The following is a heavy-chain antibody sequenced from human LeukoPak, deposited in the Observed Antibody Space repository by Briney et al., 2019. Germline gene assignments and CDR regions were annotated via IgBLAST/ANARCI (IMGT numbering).Heavy chain of an antibody. J-gene: IGHJ6*02. Sequence: SETLSLTCAVYGRSFSGYYWSWIRQPPGKGLEWIGEINHSGSTNYNPSLKSRVTISVDTSKNQFSLKLSSVTAADTAVYYCARARMGVTRYYGMDVWGQGTTVTVSS. D-gene: IGHD3-10*01. CDR1: GRSFSGYY. CDR2: INHSGST. CDR3: ARARMGVTRYYGMDV. V-gene: IGHV4-34*01.